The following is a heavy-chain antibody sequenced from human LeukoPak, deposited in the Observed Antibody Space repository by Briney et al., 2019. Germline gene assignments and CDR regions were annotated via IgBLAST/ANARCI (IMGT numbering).Heavy chain of an antibody. J-gene: IGHJ4*02. Sequence: GGSLRLSCAASGFTFSSYSMSWVRQAPGKGLEWVANIKQDGSEKYYVNSVKGRFTISRDNAKNSLYLQMNSLRAEDTAIYFCAREDDWNYEDYWGQGTLVTVSS. D-gene: IGHD1-7*01. CDR2: IKQDGSEK. CDR3: AREDDWNYEDY. V-gene: IGHV3-7*01. CDR1: GFTFSSYS.